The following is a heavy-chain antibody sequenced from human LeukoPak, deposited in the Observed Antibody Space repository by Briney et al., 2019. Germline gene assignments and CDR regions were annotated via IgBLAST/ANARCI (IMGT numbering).Heavy chain of an antibody. CDR1: GYSISSGYY. V-gene: IGHV4-38-2*01. CDR3: ARVRGSGSYKNFDY. Sequence: SETLSLTCAVSGYSISSGYYWGWIRQPPGKGLXXXGSIYHSGSTYYNPSLKSRVTISVDTSKNQFSLKLSSVTAADTAVYYCARVRGSGSYKNFDYWGQGTLVTVSS. CDR2: IYHSGST. D-gene: IGHD3-10*01. J-gene: IGHJ4*02.